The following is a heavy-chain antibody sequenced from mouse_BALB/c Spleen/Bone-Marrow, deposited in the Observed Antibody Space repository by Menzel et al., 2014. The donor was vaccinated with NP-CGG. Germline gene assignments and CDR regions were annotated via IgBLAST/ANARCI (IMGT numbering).Heavy chain of an antibody. V-gene: IGHV1-67*01. CDR2: ISTYPGNT. CDR3: ARWYYFDY. J-gene: IGHJ2*01. Sequence: QVQLQQSGPELVRPGVSVKISCKGSGYTFTDYAMHWVKQSHAKGLEWIGVISTYPGNTNYNQKFKGKATMTVDKSSSTAYMELARLTSEDSAIYYCARWYYFDYWGQGTTLTVSS. CDR1: GYTFTDYA.